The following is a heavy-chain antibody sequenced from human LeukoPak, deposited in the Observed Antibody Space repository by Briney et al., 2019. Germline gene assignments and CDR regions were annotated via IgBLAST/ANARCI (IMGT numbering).Heavy chain of an antibody. CDR3: ARYIGLRPYDY. CDR1: GYTFTSYY. J-gene: IGHJ4*02. CDR2: NNPSGGST. Sequence: ASVKVSCKASGYTFTSYYMHWVRQAPGQGLEWMGINNPSGGSTSYAQKFQGRVTMTRDTSTSTVYMELSSLRSEDTAVYYCARYIGLRPYDYWGQGTLVTVSS. D-gene: IGHD1-14*01. V-gene: IGHV1-46*01.